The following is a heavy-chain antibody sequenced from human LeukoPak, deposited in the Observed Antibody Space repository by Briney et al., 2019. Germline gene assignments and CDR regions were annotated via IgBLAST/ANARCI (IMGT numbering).Heavy chain of an antibody. CDR2: IYYSGST. J-gene: IGHJ5*02. CDR3: ARTYSSGWYGMGNWFDP. CDR1: GGSISSSSYY. Sequence: SETLSLTCTVSGGSISSSSYYWGWIRQPPGTGLEWIGSIYYSGSTYYNPSLKSRVTISVDTSKNQFSLKLSSVTAADTAVYYCARTYSSGWYGMGNWFDPWGQGTLVTVSS. V-gene: IGHV4-39*01. D-gene: IGHD6-19*01.